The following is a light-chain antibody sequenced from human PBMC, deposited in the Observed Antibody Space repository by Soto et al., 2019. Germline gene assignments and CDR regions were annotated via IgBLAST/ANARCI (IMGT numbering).Light chain of an antibody. CDR2: ATS. V-gene: IGKV1-39*01. Sequence: DIQMTPSPTSLSASVGDRVTITCRARQNIRSYLNWYQQIPRKAPILLIYATSILQTGVPSRFSGIGTWTDFTLTINGLQPEYFATYYCQQGYSTRWKFGQRAKVEIK. CDR3: QQGYSTRWK. J-gene: IGKJ1*01. CDR1: QNIRSY.